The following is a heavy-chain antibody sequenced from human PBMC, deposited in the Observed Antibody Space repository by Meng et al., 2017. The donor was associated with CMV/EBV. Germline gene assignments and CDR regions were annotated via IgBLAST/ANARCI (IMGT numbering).Heavy chain of an antibody. Sequence: SETLSLTCAVYGGSFSGYCWSWIRQPPGKGLEWIGEINHSGSTNYNPSLKSRVTISVDTSKNQFSLKLSSVTAADTAVYYCARGKTTVIRNYYYGMDVWGQGTTVTVSS. J-gene: IGHJ6*02. V-gene: IGHV4-34*01. CDR1: GGSFSGYC. D-gene: IGHD4-11*01. CDR2: INHSGST. CDR3: ARGKTTVIRNYYYGMDV.